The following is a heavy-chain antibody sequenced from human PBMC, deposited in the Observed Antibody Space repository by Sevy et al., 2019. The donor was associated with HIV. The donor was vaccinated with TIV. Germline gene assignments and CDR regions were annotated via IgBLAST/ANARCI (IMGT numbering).Heavy chain of an antibody. V-gene: IGHV3-23*01. D-gene: IGHD3-22*01. J-gene: IGHJ3*02. CDR1: GFTFISYA. Sequence: GGSLRLSCKPSGFTFISYAMIWVRQVPGKGLDWVSTIYDTNYGSGGGTYYADSVKGRFTISRDTSKTTVYLQMNSLRTEDTAVYYCAGGRYDSSGSFDAFDIWGQGTMVTVSS. CDR3: AGGRYDSSGSFDAFDI. CDR2: IYDTNYGSGGGT.